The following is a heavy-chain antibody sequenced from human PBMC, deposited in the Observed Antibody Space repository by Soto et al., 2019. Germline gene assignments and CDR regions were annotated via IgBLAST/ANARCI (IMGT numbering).Heavy chain of an antibody. J-gene: IGHJ3*02. CDR3: AKDLFRIKYSISVPPRSIPPHDAFAI. V-gene: IGHV3-23*01. Sequence: GGSLRLSCAASGFTFSSYAMSWVRQAPGKGLEWVSAISGSGGSTYYADSVKGRFTISRDNSKNTLYLQMNSLRAEDTAVYYCAKDLFRIKYSISVPPRSIPPHDAFAIWGQGTMVTVSS. D-gene: IGHD6-6*01. CDR1: GFTFSSYA. CDR2: ISGSGGST.